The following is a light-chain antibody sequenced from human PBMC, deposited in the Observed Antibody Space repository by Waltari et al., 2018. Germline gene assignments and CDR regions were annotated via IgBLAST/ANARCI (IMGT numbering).Light chain of an antibody. J-gene: IGLJ2*01. Sequence: QSALTQPASVSGSPGQSITISCTGTSSDVGGYNYVSWYQQPPGKAPKLMIYDVSNRPSGVSNRLSGSKSGNTASLTISGLQAEDEADYYCSSYISSSTLELFGGGTSLTVL. CDR2: DVS. V-gene: IGLV2-14*03. CDR1: SSDVGGYNY. CDR3: SSYISSSTLEL.